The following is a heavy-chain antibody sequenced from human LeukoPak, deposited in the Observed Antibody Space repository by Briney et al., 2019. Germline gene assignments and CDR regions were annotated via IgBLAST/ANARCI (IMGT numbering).Heavy chain of an antibody. Sequence: GGSLRLSCAASGFXFSDHWIHWVRQAPGKGLVWASRVYNDGSGTPYADFVAGRFTISRDNAKNTVYLQMNGLRADDTAVYFCTRESGSSRFFDYWGQGTPVTVSS. CDR3: TRESGSSRFFDY. D-gene: IGHD6-6*01. CDR2: VYNDGSGT. CDR1: GFXFSDHW. V-gene: IGHV3-74*03. J-gene: IGHJ4*02.